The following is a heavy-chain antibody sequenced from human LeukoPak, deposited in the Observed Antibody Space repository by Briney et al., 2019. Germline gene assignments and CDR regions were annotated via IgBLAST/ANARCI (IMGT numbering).Heavy chain of an antibody. Sequence: GGSLRLSCAASGFSFSNYGMNWVRQAPGKGLEWVSGTTGNGATTYYADSVKGRFIISRDNSRTTVYLQMNSLRAEDTAVYYCANDLGWIQLNLGRGQGTLVTVSS. D-gene: IGHD5-18*01. CDR3: ANDLGWIQLNLG. CDR2: TTGNGATT. CDR1: GFSFSNYG. V-gene: IGHV3-23*01. J-gene: IGHJ4*02.